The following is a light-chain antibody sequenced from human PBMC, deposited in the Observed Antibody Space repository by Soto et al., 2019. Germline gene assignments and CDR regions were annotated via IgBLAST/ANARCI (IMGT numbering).Light chain of an antibody. CDR2: GTF. Sequence: IQLTQSPSSLSASVGDRVSITCRASQDIKTYLAWYQQKRGEAPKLLISGTFTLQSGVPSRFNGSGSGTDFTLTISRLQHEDFATYYCQHLNTYPPFTFGPGTKVD. V-gene: IGKV1-9*01. CDR1: QDIKTY. CDR3: QHLNTYPPFT. J-gene: IGKJ3*01.